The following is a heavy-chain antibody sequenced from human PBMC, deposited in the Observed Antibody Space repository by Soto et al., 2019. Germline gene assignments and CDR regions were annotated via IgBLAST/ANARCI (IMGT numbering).Heavy chain of an antibody. J-gene: IGHJ4*02. CDR3: AKNSAATIRVGYDY. Sequence: EVQLLESGGGLAQPGGSLRLSCAASGFTFSSYPMSWVRQAPGQGLARVSGIVASGGITYYADSVKGRFTISRDNSKNTLYLQMNSLRAEDTAVYYCAKNSAATIRVGYDYWGQGTLVTVSS. CDR1: GFTFSSYP. D-gene: IGHD5-12*01. CDR2: IVASGGIT. V-gene: IGHV3-23*01.